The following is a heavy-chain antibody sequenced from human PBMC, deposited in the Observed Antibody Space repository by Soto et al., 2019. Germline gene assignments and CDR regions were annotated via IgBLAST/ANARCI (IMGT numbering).Heavy chain of an antibody. CDR2: ISGSGGST. J-gene: IGHJ4*02. Sequence: GGSLRLSCAASGFTFSSYAMSWVRQAPGKGLEWVSAISGSGGSTYYADSVKGRFTISRDNSKNTLYLQMNSLRAEDTAVYYCAKKGSGYDYITPYDYWGQGTLVTVSS. V-gene: IGHV3-23*01. D-gene: IGHD5-12*01. CDR1: GFTFSSYA. CDR3: AKKGSGYDYITPYDY.